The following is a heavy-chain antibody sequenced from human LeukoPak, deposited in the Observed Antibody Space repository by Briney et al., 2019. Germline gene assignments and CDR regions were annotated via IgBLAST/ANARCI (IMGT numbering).Heavy chain of an antibody. J-gene: IGHJ4*02. CDR3: TSGGGGTYSSDF. D-gene: IGHD1-26*01. CDR2: IKSIPDGGTT. V-gene: IGHV3-15*01. Sequence: GGSLRLSCTVTGLTFRNVWLSWVRQAPGKGLEWVGRIKSIPDGGTTDYAAPVQGRFTLSRDDSKNTQYLQMDSLRAEDTAIFFLTSGGGGTYSSDFWGQGTLVTVSS. CDR1: GLTFRNVW.